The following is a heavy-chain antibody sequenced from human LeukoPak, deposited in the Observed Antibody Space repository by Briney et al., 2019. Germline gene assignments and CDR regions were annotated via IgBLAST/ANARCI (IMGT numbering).Heavy chain of an antibody. CDR3: ARDLEDSGSSVAFDI. D-gene: IGHD1-26*01. CDR1: GYTLTELS. J-gene: IGHJ3*02. Sequence: ASVKVSCKVSGYTLTELSMHWVRQAPGKGLEWMGGFDPEDGETIYAQKFQGRVTMTEDTSTDTAYMELSSLRSEDTAVYYCARDLEDSGSSVAFDIWGQGTMVTVSS. V-gene: IGHV1-24*01. CDR2: FDPEDGET.